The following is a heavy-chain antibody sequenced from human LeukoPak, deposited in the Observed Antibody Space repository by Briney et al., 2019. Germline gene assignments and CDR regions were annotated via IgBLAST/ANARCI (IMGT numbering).Heavy chain of an antibody. CDR3: ARGKLKLERRWSFGY. J-gene: IGHJ4*02. CDR2: MNPNSGNT. D-gene: IGHD1-1*01. CDR1: GYTFTSYD. Sequence: ASVKVSCKASGYTFTSYDINWVRQATGQGLEWMGWMNPNSGNTGYAQKFQGRVTMTRNTSISTAYMELSSLRSEDTAVYHCARGKLKLERRWSFGYWGQGTLVTVSS. V-gene: IGHV1-8*01.